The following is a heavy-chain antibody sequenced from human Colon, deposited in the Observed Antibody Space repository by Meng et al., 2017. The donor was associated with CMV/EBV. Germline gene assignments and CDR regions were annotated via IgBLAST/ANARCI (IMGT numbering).Heavy chain of an antibody. CDR2: ISTNGKYI. V-gene: IGHV3-21*06. J-gene: IGHJ6*02. CDR3: ARGGITMARYGLDF. D-gene: IGHD3-10*01. CDR1: GFSFNSYS. Sequence: GESLKISCAASGFSFNSYSMNWVRQAPGKGLEWVSCISTNGKYIYYADSVRGRFNISRDDAKNSLYLQMNSLRAEDSAVYYCARGGITMARYGLDFWGQGTTVTVS.